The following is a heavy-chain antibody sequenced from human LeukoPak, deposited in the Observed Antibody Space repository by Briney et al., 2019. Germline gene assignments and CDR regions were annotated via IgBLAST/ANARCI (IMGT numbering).Heavy chain of an antibody. Sequence: PSETLSLTCAVYGGSFSGYYWSWIRQPPGKGLEWIGEINHSGSTNYNPSLKSRVTISVDTSKNQFSLKLSSVTAADTAVYYCARGVPLVLFGFSGMDVWGKGTTVTVSS. J-gene: IGHJ6*04. CDR3: ARGVPLVLFGFSGMDV. V-gene: IGHV4-34*01. CDR1: GGSFSGYY. CDR2: INHSGST. D-gene: IGHD3-10*01.